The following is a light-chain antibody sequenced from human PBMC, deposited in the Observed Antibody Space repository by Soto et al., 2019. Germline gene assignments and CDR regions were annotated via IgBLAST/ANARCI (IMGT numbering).Light chain of an antibody. V-gene: IGKV3-20*01. CDR1: QSVSSSY. CDR2: GAS. CDR3: QQYGSSPPIT. J-gene: IGKJ5*01. Sequence: EIVLTQSPATLSLSPGERATLSCRASQSVSSSYLAWYQQKPGQPPRLLIYGASSRATGIPDRFSGSGSGTDFTLTISRLEPEDFAVYYCQQYGSSPPITFGQGTRLEIK.